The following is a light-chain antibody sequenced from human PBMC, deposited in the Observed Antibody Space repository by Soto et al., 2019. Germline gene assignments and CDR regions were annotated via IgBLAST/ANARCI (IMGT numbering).Light chain of an antibody. CDR2: GAS. Sequence: EIVLTQSPGTLSLSPGERATLSCRASQSVSSSYLAWYQQKPGQAPRLPIYGASSRATGIPDRFSGSGSGTVFPLTISRLEPEDFAVYYCQQYGSYKPFGQGTKVDIK. CDR3: QQYGSYKP. V-gene: IGKV3-20*01. CDR1: QSVSSSY. J-gene: IGKJ1*01.